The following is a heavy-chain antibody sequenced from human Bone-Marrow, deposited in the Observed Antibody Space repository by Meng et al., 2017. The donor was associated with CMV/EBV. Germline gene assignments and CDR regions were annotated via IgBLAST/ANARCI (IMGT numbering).Heavy chain of an antibody. V-gene: IGHV4-59*01. Sequence: GSLRLSCTVSGGSISSYYWSWIRQPPGKGLEWIGYIYYSGSTNYNPSLKSRVTISVDTSKNQFSLKLSSVTAADTAVYYCARDRGVDWNYGYYYYYGMGVWGQGPMVTGSS. CDR3: ARDRGVDWNYGYYYYYGMGV. D-gene: IGHD1-7*01. CDR1: GGSISSYY. J-gene: IGHJ6*02. CDR2: IYYSGST.